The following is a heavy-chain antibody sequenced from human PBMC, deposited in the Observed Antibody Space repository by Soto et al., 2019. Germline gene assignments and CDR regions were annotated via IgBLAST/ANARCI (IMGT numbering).Heavy chain of an antibody. CDR3: AKRRGAGGHFDY. J-gene: IGHJ4*02. D-gene: IGHD2-15*01. CDR1: GFTFSTYA. V-gene: IGHV3-23*01. Sequence: EVELLESGGGLVQPEGYLRLSCAASGFTFSTYAMGWVRQAPGKGLEWVSVVSSGGGTHYADSVKGRFTVARDNSKNTLSLQRNSLRADDTAVYYCAKRRGAGGHFDYWGQGALVTVSS. CDR2: VSSGGGT.